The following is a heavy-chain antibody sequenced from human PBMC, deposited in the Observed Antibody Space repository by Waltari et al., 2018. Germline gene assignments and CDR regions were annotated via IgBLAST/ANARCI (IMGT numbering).Heavy chain of an antibody. D-gene: IGHD1-26*01. CDR3: ARGDRRYYPGGYYYGMDV. J-gene: IGHJ6*02. V-gene: IGHV1-69*01. Sequence: QVQLVQSGAAVKKPGSSVKVSCKASGGTFSSYAISWVRQAPGQGLEWMGGSCRNFGTATYAQKFQGRGTITADESTSTAYMELSSLRSEDTAVYYCARGDRRYYPGGYYYGMDVWGQGTTVTVSS. CDR1: GGTFSSYA. CDR2: SCRNFGTA.